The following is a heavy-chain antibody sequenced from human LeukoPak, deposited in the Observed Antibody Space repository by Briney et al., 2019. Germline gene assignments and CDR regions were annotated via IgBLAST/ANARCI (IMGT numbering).Heavy chain of an antibody. Sequence: GGSLKLSCAASGFTFSGSAMHWVRQASGKGLEWVGRIRSKANSYATAYAASVKGRFPISRDDSKNTAYLQMNSLKTEDTAVYYCTREGYCSGGSCIYYYYGMDVWGQGTTVTVSS. CDR2: IRSKANSYAT. J-gene: IGHJ6*02. V-gene: IGHV3-73*01. D-gene: IGHD2-15*01. CDR1: GFTFSGSA. CDR3: TREGYCSGGSCIYYYYGMDV.